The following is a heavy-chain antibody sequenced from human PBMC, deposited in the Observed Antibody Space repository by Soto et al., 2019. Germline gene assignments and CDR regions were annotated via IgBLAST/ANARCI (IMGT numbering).Heavy chain of an antibody. J-gene: IGHJ4*02. Sequence: SETLFLTCTVSGGSISSSSYYWGWIRQPPGKGLEWIGSIYYSGSTYYNPSLKSRVTISVDTSKNQFSLKLSSVTAADTAVYYCARHAHFDWLLESFDYWGQGTLVTSPQ. CDR2: IYYSGST. V-gene: IGHV4-39*01. CDR1: GGSISSSSYY. D-gene: IGHD3-9*01. CDR3: ARHAHFDWLLESFDY.